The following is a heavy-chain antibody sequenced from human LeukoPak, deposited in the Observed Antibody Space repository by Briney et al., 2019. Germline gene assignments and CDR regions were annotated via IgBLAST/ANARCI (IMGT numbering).Heavy chain of an antibody. J-gene: IGHJ4*02. D-gene: IGHD3-10*01. Sequence: PSETLSLTCTVSGGSISSSSYYWGWIRQPPGKGLEWIGSIYYSGSTYYNPSLKSRVTISVDTSKNQFSLKLSSVTAADTAVYYCARLGTSVRGVTIDYWGQGTLVTVSS. CDR2: IYYSGST. V-gene: IGHV4-39*07. CDR1: GGSISSSSYY. CDR3: ARLGTSVRGVTIDY.